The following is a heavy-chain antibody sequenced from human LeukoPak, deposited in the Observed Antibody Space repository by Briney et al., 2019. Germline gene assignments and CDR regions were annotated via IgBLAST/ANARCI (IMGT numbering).Heavy chain of an antibody. Sequence: SQTLSLTCVISGDSVSSSSAAWNWIRQSPSRGLEWLGRTYYRSKWYNDYAVSVRSRITISPDTSKNQFSLHLNSVTPEDTAVYYCVRDSGYGLDAFDIWDQGTMVTVSS. D-gene: IGHD5-12*01. CDR3: VRDSGYGLDAFDI. J-gene: IGHJ3*02. CDR2: TYYRSKWYN. CDR1: GDSVSSSSAA. V-gene: IGHV6-1*01.